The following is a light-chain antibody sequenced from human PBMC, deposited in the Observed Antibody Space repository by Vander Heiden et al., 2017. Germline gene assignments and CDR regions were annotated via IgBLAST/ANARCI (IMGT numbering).Light chain of an antibody. J-gene: IGLJ2*01. V-gene: IGLV1-44*01. Sequence: SVLTQPPSASGTPGQRVTISCSGSGSNIGSNTENWYQQLPGTAPKLLIYSNNQRPSGVPDRFSGSKSGTSASLAISGLQSEDEADYYCAAWDDSLNGLVVFGGGTKLTVL. CDR2: SNN. CDR1: GSNIGSNT. CDR3: AAWDDSLNGLVV.